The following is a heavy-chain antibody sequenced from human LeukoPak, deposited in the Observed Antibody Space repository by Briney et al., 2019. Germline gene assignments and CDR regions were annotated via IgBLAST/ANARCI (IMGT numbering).Heavy chain of an antibody. CDR2: LTGDGNT. CDR3: AKVKWKLIGYFDY. Sequence: GGSLRLSCAASGFTFSSYSMNWVRQAPGKGLEWVSVLTGDGNTYYADSVKGRFTNSRDDSKNTLFLQMNGLRAEDTAVYFCAKVKWKLIGYFDYWGQGTLVTVSS. V-gene: IGHV3-23*01. J-gene: IGHJ4*02. D-gene: IGHD1-20*01. CDR1: GFTFSSYS.